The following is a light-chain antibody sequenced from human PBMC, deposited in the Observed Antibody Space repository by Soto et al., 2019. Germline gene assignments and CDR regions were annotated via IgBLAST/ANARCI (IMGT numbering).Light chain of an antibody. Sequence: EIVLTQSPGTLSLSPGERATLSCRASQSVSSSYLAWYQQKPGQAPRLLIYAASSRATGIPDRFSGSGSGTDFTLTISRLEPEDFAVYYCQQYGSSLLTFGGGTEVEI. CDR3: QQYGSSLLT. CDR2: AAS. CDR1: QSVSSSY. V-gene: IGKV3-20*01. J-gene: IGKJ4*02.